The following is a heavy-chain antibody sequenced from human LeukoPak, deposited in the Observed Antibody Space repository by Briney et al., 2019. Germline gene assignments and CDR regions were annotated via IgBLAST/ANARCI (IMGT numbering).Heavy chain of an antibody. CDR1: GGTFSSYA. V-gene: IGHV1-46*01. J-gene: IGHJ4*02. Sequence: ASVKVSCKASGGTFSSYAISWVRQAPGQGLEWMGIINPSGGSTSYAQKFQGRVTMTRDTSTSTVYMELSSLRSEDTAVYYCATSIAAAGSYYFDYWGQGTLVTVS. D-gene: IGHD6-13*01. CDR2: INPSGGST. CDR3: ATSIAAAGSYYFDY.